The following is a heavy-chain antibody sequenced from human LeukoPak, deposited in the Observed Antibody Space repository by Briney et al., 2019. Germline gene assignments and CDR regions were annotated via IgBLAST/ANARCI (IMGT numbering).Heavy chain of an antibody. CDR3: AREPSGSGGYDY. V-gene: IGHV1-2*02. Sequence: ASVKVSWKASGFTFSGYYMHWVRQAPGQGLEWMAWISPNSGGTNYVQKFQGRVTVTRDTSISTDYMEISGLTSDDTALYYCAREPSGSGGYDYWGQGTLVTVSS. CDR2: ISPNSGGT. D-gene: IGHD3-10*01. CDR1: GFTFSGYY. J-gene: IGHJ4*02.